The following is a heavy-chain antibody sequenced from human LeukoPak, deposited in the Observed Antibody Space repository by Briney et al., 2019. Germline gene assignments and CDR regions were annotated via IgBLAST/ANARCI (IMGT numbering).Heavy chain of an antibody. Sequence: ASVKVSCKASGGTFSSYAISWVRQAPGQGLEWMGRIIPILGIANYAQKFQGRVTITADKSTSTAYMELSSLRSEDTAVYYCARDSLDSSGYYWPYYYGMDVWGQGTTVTVSS. CDR1: GGTFSSYA. D-gene: IGHD3-22*01. J-gene: IGHJ6*02. V-gene: IGHV1-69*04. CDR2: IIPILGIA. CDR3: ARDSLDSSGYYWPYYYGMDV.